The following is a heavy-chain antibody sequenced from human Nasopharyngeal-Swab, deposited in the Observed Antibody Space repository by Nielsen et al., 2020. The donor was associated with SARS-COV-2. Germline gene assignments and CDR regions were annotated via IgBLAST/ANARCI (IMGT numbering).Heavy chain of an antibody. D-gene: IGHD1-26*01. CDR3: ARDGIVGATGLDY. J-gene: IGHJ4*02. Sequence: SLKISCTAPAFNFDDYAMHWVRQAPGKGLEWVSGISWNSGSIGYADSVKGRFTISRDKAKNSLYLQMKSLRAEDTAVYYCARDGIVGATGLDYWGQGTLVTVSS. CDR1: AFNFDDYA. V-gene: IGHV3-9*01. CDR2: ISWNSGSI.